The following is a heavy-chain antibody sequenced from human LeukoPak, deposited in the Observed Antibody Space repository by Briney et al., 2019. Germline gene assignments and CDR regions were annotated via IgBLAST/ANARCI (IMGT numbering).Heavy chain of an antibody. D-gene: IGHD4-17*01. Sequence: GGSLRLSCAASGFTFNSYGMHWVRQAPGKGLKWVAFIRYDGRNKYHVDSVKGRFTISRDNTKNTLYLQMNSLRADDTAVYYCAKLSLDDYGDYGDLDHWGQGTLVTVSS. CDR2: IRYDGRNK. V-gene: IGHV3-30*02. J-gene: IGHJ4*02. CDR3: AKLSLDDYGDYGDLDH. CDR1: GFTFNSYG.